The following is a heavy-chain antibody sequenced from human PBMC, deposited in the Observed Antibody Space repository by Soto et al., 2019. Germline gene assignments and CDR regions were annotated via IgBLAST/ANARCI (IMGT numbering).Heavy chain of an antibody. CDR3: VKSRGGNNFDFFA. CDR1: GFTFGSYA. D-gene: IGHD5-12*01. J-gene: IGHJ5*02. Sequence: XGSLRLSCSASGFTFGSYAMHWVRQAPGKGLEYVSGIRGNGDPPFYADSVKGRFTISRDNSKNTLYLQMSSLSADDTAVYYCVKSRGGNNFDFFAWGQGALVTVSS. V-gene: IGHV3-64D*06. CDR2: IRGNGDPP.